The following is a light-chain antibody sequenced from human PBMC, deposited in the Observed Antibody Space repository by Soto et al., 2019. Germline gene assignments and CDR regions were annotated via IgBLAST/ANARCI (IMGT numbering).Light chain of an antibody. V-gene: IGLV2-8*01. CDR3: SSYVGTNSYG. Sequence: QSVLTQPPSASGSPGQSVTISCTGTSSDVGGNNYVSWYQHHPGKAPKLIIYEVYKRPSGFPDRFSGSKSGNTAALTVSGLQAEDEADYYCSSYVGTNSYGFGTGTKVTVL. CDR1: SSDVGGNNY. J-gene: IGLJ1*01. CDR2: EVY.